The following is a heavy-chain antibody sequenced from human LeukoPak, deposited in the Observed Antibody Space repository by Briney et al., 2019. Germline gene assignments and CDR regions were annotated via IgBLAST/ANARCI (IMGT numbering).Heavy chain of an antibody. J-gene: IGHJ4*02. Sequence: SETLSLTCTVSGGSISSYYWSWIRQPPGKGLEWIGYIYYSGSTNYNPSLKSRVTISVDTSKNQFSLKLSSVTAADTAVYYCAREDRSWFGELFEGFDYWGQGTLVTVST. CDR1: GGSISSYY. D-gene: IGHD3-10*01. V-gene: IGHV4-59*01. CDR3: AREDRSWFGELFEGFDY. CDR2: IYYSGST.